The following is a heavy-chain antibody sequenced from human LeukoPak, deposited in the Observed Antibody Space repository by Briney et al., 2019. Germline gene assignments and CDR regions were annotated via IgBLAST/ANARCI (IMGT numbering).Heavy chain of an antibody. Sequence: GGSLRLSCAASGFTVSSNYMSWVRQAPGKGLEWVSVIYSGGSTCYADSVKGRFTISRDNSKNTLYLQMNSLRAEDTAVYYCARDPRVQRYYYYGMDVWGQGTTVTVSS. V-gene: IGHV3-66*01. CDR3: ARDPRVQRYYYYGMDV. D-gene: IGHD6-13*01. J-gene: IGHJ6*02. CDR2: IYSGGST. CDR1: GFTVSSNY.